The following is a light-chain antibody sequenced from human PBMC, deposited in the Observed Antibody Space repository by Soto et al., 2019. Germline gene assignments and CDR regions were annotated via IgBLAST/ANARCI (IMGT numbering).Light chain of an antibody. CDR1: SSDVGAFNY. CDR3: NSYTNINTRACV. CDR2: DVS. V-gene: IGLV2-14*03. J-gene: IGLJ1*01. Sequence: QSALTQPASVSGSPGQAITISCSGTSSDVGAFNYVSWYQQHPGKAPKLMIYDVSNRPSGVSNRFSGSKSGNTASLTISGLRAEDEADYYCNSYTNINTRACVFGTGTKLTVL.